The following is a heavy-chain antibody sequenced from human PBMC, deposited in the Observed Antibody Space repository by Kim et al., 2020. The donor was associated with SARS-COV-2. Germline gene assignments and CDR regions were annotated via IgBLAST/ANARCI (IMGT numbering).Heavy chain of an antibody. Sequence: STYYADSVTGRFTISRDNSKNTLYLQMNSLRAEGTAVYYCAKDALLTGTRGGQGTLVTVSS. J-gene: IGHJ4*02. CDR2: ST. CDR3: AKDALLTGTR. D-gene: IGHD2-15*01. V-gene: IGHV3-23*01.